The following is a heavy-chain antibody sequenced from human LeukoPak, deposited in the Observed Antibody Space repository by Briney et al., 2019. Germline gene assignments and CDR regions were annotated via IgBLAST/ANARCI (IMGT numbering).Heavy chain of an antibody. D-gene: IGHD3-22*01. CDR3: ARLPNYYDSTGSFDY. V-gene: IGHV1-2*06. J-gene: IGHJ4*02. CDR2: INPNNGDT. CDR1: GYTFIGYY. Sequence: ASVEVSCKASGYTFIGYYMHWVRQAPGQGLEWMGRINPNNGDTNYAQKFQGRVTMTRDTSVSTAYMELSRLRSDDTAVYYCARLPNYYDSTGSFDYWGQGTLVTVSS.